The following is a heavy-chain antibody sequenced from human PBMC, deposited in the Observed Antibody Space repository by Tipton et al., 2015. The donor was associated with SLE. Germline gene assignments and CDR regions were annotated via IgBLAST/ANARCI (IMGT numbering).Heavy chain of an antibody. J-gene: IGHJ5*02. D-gene: IGHD4-11*01. CDR3: ARDLAYSDSSAVDH. CDR2: IYHSGST. Sequence: TLSLTCTVSGGSVNSGSYYWGWIRQPPGEGLEWIGSIYHSGSTYYKPSLTGRVSISLDTSKNQFSLKLRSVTAADTAVYYCARDLAYSDSSAVDHWGQGTLVTVSS. V-gene: IGHV4-39*07. CDR1: GGSVNSGSYY.